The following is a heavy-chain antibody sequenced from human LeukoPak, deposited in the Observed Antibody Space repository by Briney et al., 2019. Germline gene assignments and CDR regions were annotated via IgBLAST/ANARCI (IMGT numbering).Heavy chain of an antibody. CDR3: ARGTDLFDY. CDR2: ISGYNGNT. V-gene: IGHV1-18*01. CDR1: GYTFTSYD. D-gene: IGHD2-8*02. Sequence: GASVKVSCKASGYTFTSYDISWVRQAPGQGLEWMGWISGYNGNTNYAQKLQGRVNMTTNTSTSTAYMELRSLSSDDTAVYYCARGTDLFDYWGQGTLVTVSS. J-gene: IGHJ4*02.